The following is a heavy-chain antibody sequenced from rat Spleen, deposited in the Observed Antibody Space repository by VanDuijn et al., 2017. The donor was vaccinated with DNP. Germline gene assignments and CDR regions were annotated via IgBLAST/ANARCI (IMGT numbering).Heavy chain of an antibody. CDR1: EFTFNNYW. CDR3: AREEQLSLYYAMDA. Sequence: EVQLVETGGGSVQPGRSLKVSCVASEFTFNNYWMTWIRQVPGKGLEWVASITRSGGDTYYPDSVKGRFTISRDNAKNTLYLQMNSLRSEDTATYYCAREEQLSLYYAMDAWGQGTSVTVSS. J-gene: IGHJ4*01. CDR2: ITRSGGDT. D-gene: IGHD1-2*01. V-gene: IGHV5-31*01.